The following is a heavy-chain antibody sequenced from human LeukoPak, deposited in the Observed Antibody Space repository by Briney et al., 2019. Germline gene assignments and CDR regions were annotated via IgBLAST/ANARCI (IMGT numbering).Heavy chain of an antibody. CDR3: ARGRRSGGITMIRGVKDRGWFDP. V-gene: IGHV3-30*02. D-gene: IGHD3-10*01. CDR1: GFTFTSHG. Sequence: GGSLRLSCAASGFTFTSHGMHWVRQAPGKGLEWVAHIRYDGSNKYYTDSVKGRFTISRDDSKKMLYLQMNSLRPEDTALYYCARGRRSGGITMIRGVKDRGWFDPWGRGTLVTVSS. J-gene: IGHJ5*02. CDR2: IRYDGSNK.